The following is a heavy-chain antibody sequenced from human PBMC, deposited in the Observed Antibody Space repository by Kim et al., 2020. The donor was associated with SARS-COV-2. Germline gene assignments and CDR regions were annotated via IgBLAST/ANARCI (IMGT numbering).Heavy chain of an antibody. J-gene: IGHJ4*02. D-gene: IGHD6-13*01. CDR1: GGSFSGYY. CDR3: ARGPSSSPPFDY. V-gene: IGHV4-34*01. Sequence: SETLSLTCAVYGGSFSGYYWSWIRQPPGKGLEWIGEINHSGSTNYNPSLKSRVTISVDTSKNQFSLKLSSVTAADTAVYYCARGPSSSPPFDYWGQGTLVTVSS. CDR2: INHSGST.